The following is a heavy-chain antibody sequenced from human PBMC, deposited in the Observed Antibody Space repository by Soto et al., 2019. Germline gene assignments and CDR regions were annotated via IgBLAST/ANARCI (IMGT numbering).Heavy chain of an antibody. CDR1: GDTIRRDY. Sequence: SETLSLTCSGSGDTIRRDYWNWIRQPPGKRLEWIGYISYTGSTNYNPSLRSRVTMSLDTSKNQFSLNLISVTAADTAVYYCASSRGSPVPLDYWGQGTLVT. D-gene: IGHD1-26*01. CDR2: ISYTGST. V-gene: IGHV4-59*01. J-gene: IGHJ4*02. CDR3: ASSRGSPVPLDY.